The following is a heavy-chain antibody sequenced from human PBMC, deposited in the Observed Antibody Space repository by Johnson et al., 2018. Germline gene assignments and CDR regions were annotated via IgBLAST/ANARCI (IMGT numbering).Heavy chain of an antibody. Sequence: VQLVQSGGGLVQPGGSLRLSCAASGFTFSSYWMSWVRQAPGKGLEWVANIKQDGNEKYYVDSVKGRFTISRDNAKNSLYLQMNSLRAEDTAVYYCAKRRDDYNTRAAFGIWGQGTMVTVSS. CDR3: AKRRDDYNTRAAFGI. CDR1: GFTFSSYW. D-gene: IGHD5-24*01. CDR2: IKQDGNEK. V-gene: IGHV3-7*01. J-gene: IGHJ3*02.